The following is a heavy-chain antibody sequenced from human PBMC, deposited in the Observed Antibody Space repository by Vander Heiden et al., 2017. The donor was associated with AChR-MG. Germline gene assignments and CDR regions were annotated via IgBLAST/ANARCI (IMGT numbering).Heavy chain of an antibody. Sequence: QVQLVESGGGVVQPGRSLRLSCETSGFSFSGYSMHWVRQAPGEGLEWVAVIWYDGSKTYYSDSVKGRFTISRDSSKNTLFLQMTSLRAEDTAVYFCVREAHPYWLGPWGQGTLVTVSS. V-gene: IGHV3-33*01. CDR1: GFSFSGYS. CDR2: IWYDGSKT. J-gene: IGHJ5*02. CDR3: VREAHPYWLGP.